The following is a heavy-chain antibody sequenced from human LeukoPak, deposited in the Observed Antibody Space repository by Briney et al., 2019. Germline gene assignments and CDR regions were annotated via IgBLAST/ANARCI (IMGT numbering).Heavy chain of an antibody. CDR2: ISYDENHK. CDR3: ARGYCTNGVCHDAFDI. Sequence: GGSLRLSCAASGFSFRNFAMHWVRQAPGKGLEWVAVISYDENHKYYADSVKGRFTISRDNLENTLFLQMDSLRPEDTAVYYCARGYCTNGVCHDAFDIWGQGTMVTVSS. J-gene: IGHJ3*02. D-gene: IGHD2-8*01. CDR1: GFSFRNFA. V-gene: IGHV3-30-3*01.